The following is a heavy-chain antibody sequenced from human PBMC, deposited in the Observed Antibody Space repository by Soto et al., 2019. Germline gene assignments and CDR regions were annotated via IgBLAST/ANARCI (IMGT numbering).Heavy chain of an antibody. CDR1: GYTFTSYG. V-gene: IGHV1-18*01. CDR3: ARDPFPFSSGWTKSMENWFDP. CDR2: ISAYNGST. Sequence: GASVKVSCKASGYTFTSYGISWVRQAPGQGLEWMGWISAYNGSTNYAQKFQGWVTMTRDTSISTAYMELSRLRSDDTAVYYCARDPFPFSSGWTKSMENWFDPWGQGTLVTVSS. J-gene: IGHJ5*02. D-gene: IGHD6-19*01.